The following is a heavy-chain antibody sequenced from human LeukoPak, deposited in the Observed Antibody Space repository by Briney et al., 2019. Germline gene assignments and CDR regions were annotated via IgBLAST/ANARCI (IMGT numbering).Heavy chain of an antibody. CDR1: GGSISGSSYY. CDR2: IYYSGST. D-gene: IGHD3-10*01. CDR3: ARHYGP. Sequence: PSETLSLTCTVSGGSISGSSYYWGWIRQPPGKGLEWIGSIYYSGSTYYNPSLKSRVTISVDTPKNQFSLKLNSVTATDMAVYYCARHYGPWGQGTLVTVSS. J-gene: IGHJ4*02. V-gene: IGHV4-39*01.